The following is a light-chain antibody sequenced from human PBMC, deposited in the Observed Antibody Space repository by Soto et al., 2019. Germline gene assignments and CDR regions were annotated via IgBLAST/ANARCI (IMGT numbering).Light chain of an antibody. CDR2: GAS. V-gene: IGKV3-20*01. CDR3: QHYGSSPPNP. J-gene: IGKJ2*01. Sequence: EIVLTQSPGTLSLSPGERASLSCRATQSVTTTYLAWYQQKPGQAPRLLIYGASIRATGIPDRFSGSGSGTDFTLTISRLEPEDFAVYYCQHYGSSPPNPFGQGTKLEIK. CDR1: QSVTTTY.